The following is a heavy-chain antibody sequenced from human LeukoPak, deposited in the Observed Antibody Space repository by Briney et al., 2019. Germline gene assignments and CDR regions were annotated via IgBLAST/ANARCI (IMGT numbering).Heavy chain of an antibody. Sequence: GGSLRLSCAASGFTFSSYWMSWVRQAPGKGLEWVANIKQDGSEKYYVDSVKGQFTISRDNAKNSLYLQMNSLRAEDTAVYYCARAKDSSSWYGIYYYYYMDVWGKGTTVTVSS. J-gene: IGHJ6*03. CDR1: GFTFSSYW. CDR2: IKQDGSEK. CDR3: ARAKDSSSWYGIYYYYYMDV. D-gene: IGHD6-13*01. V-gene: IGHV3-7*01.